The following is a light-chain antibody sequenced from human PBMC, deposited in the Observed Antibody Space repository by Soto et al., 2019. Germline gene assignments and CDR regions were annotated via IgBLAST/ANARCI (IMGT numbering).Light chain of an antibody. CDR2: NNY. J-gene: IGLJ2*01. CDR1: SSNIGRNT. Sequence: QSVLTQPPSASETPEQRAPTFCSGNSSNIGRNTVNWYQHLPGTTPKLLIYNNYQRPSGVPDRFSASKSGTSASLAISGLQSEDEADYYCAAWDDSIKTLLFGGGTKLTVL. CDR3: AAWDDSIKTLL. V-gene: IGLV1-44*01.